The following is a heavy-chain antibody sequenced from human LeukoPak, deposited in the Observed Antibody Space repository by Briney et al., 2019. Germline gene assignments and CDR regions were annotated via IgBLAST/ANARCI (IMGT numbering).Heavy chain of an antibody. D-gene: IGHD6-6*01. J-gene: IGHJ4*02. CDR3: ASEAYSSSTRVTYFDY. Sequence: GASVKVSCKASGYTFTSYYMHWVRQAPGQGLEWMGIISPSGGSTSYAQKFQGRVTMTRDTSTSTVYMELSSLRSEDTAVYYCASEAYSSSTRVTYFDYWGQGTLVTVSS. V-gene: IGHV1-46*01. CDR1: GYTFTSYY. CDR2: ISPSGGST.